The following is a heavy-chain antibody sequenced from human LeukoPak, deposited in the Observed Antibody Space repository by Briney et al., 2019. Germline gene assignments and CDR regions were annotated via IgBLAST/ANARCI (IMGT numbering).Heavy chain of an antibody. J-gene: IGHJ4*02. CDR3: ARVLAGASTPDY. Sequence: ASVKVSCKASGYTFTSYDINWVRQATGQGLEWMGWMNPNSGNTGYAQKFQGRVTMTRNTSISTAYMELSSLRSEDTAVYYCARVLAGASTPDYWGQGTLVTVSS. V-gene: IGHV1-8*01. CDR2: MNPNSGNT. CDR1: GYTFTSYD.